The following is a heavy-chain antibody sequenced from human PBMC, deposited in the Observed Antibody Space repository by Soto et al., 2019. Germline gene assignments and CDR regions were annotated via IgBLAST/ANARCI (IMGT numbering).Heavy chain of an antibody. Sequence: QVQLVQSGTEVKKPGSSVNVSCKASGGTFSSYTISWVRQAPGQGLEWMGRIIPMLCITNYAQKFQGRVTFTADKSTGTAYMELSSLRSEDTAIYYCAREDRYYGMDVWGQGTPVPVSS. CDR2: IIPMLCIT. V-gene: IGHV1-69*08. CDR3: AREDRYYGMDV. CDR1: GGTFSSYT. J-gene: IGHJ6*02.